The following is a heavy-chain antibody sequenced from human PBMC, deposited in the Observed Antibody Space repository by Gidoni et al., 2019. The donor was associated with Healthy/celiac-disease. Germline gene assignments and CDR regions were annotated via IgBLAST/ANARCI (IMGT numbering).Heavy chain of an antibody. V-gene: IGHV4-30-4*01. CDR1: GGSIRSGDYY. D-gene: IGHD3-10*01. CDR3: ARALPYYYGSGSYYFDY. J-gene: IGHJ4*02. CDR2: IYYSGST. Sequence: QVQLQESGPGLLKPSQTLSLTCTVSGGSIRSGDYYWSWIRQPPGQGLEWIGYIYYSGSTYYNPSLKRRVTISVDTSKNQFSLKLSSVPAADTAVYYCARALPYYYGSGSYYFDYWGQGTLVTVSS.